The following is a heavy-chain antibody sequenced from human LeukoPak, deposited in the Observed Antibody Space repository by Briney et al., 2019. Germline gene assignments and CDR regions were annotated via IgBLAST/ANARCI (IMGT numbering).Heavy chain of an antibody. Sequence: SETLSLTCTVSGGSISSYYWSWIRQPPGKGLEWIGCIYYSGSTNYNPSLKSRVTISVDTSKNQFSLKLSSVTAADTAVYYCAVGQYHRVSQDVWGKGTTVTVSS. D-gene: IGHD2-2*01. CDR3: AVGQYHRVSQDV. V-gene: IGHV4-59*12. J-gene: IGHJ6*04. CDR2: IYYSGST. CDR1: GGSISSYY.